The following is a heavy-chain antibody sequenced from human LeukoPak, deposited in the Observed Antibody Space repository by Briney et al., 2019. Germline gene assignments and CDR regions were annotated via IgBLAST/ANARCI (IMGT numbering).Heavy chain of an antibody. D-gene: IGHD6-13*01. CDR2: IYHSGST. CDR3: AVAAAGRAIVEYYFDY. CDR1: GGSISSSNW. V-gene: IGHV4-4*02. Sequence: SGTLSLTCAVSGGSISSSNWWCCVRLPPGKGQEGIGEIYHSGSTNYNPSLKSRVTISVDKSKNQFSLKLSSVTAADTAVYYCAVAAAGRAIVEYYFDYWGQGTLVTVSS. J-gene: IGHJ4*02.